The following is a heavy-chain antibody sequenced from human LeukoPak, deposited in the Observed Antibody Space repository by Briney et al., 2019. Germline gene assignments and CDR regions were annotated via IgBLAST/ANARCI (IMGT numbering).Heavy chain of an antibody. D-gene: IGHD2-15*01. CDR1: GLTVSSNY. CDR3: ARGGCSGGSCYFPDDAFDI. CDR2: IYSDGGGGTT. Sequence: GGSLRLSCAASGLTVSSNYMSWVRQAPGEGLEWVSVIYSDGGGGTTYYAESVKGRFTISRDKSKNTLYLQMNSLRAEDTAVYYCARGGCSGGSCYFPDDAFDIWGQGTMVTVSS. V-gene: IGHV3-53*01. J-gene: IGHJ3*02.